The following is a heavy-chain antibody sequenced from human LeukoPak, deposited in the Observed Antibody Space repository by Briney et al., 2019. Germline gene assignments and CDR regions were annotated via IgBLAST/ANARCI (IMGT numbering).Heavy chain of an antibody. V-gene: IGHV3-48*01. J-gene: IGHJ5*02. CDR3: AREELGSSLGFDP. CDR1: GFTFSSYS. D-gene: IGHD3-16*01. CDR2: ISSSSSTI. Sequence: GGSLRLSCAASGFTFSSYSMNWVRQAPGKGLEWVSYISSSSSTIYYADSVKGRFTISRGNSKNTLYLQMNSLRAEDTAVYYCAREELGSSLGFDPWGQGTLVTVSS.